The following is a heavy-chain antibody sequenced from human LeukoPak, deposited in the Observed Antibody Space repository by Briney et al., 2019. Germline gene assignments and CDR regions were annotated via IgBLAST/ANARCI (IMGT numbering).Heavy chain of an antibody. CDR2: ISGDGGST. J-gene: IGHJ4*02. D-gene: IGHD4-23*01. V-gene: IGHV3-23*01. CDR1: GFTFSSYP. CDR3: AKESRLEGHTVAFDY. Sequence: GGSLRLSCAASGFTFSSYPMTWVRQAPGKGLEWISAISGDGGSTYYAASVQGRSTVSRDNSKSTLYLQMNSLRAEDTAVYYCAKESRLEGHTVAFDYWGQGSLVTVSS.